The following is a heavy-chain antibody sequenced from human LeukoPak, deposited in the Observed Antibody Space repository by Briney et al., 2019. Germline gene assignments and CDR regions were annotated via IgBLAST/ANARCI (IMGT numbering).Heavy chain of an antibody. CDR1: GFTVSSNY. V-gene: IGHV3-53*01. CDR2: IYSGGST. Sequence: GGSLRLSCAASGFTVSSNYMSWVRQAPGKELEWVSVIYSGGSTYYADSVKGRFTISRDNSKNTLYLQMNSLRAEDTAVYYCAKDRRSAAAIDYWGQGTLVTVSS. J-gene: IGHJ4*02. D-gene: IGHD6-13*01. CDR3: AKDRRSAAAIDY.